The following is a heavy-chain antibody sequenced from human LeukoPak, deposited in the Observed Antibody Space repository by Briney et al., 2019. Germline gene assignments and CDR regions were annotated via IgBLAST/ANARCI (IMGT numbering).Heavy chain of an antibody. CDR2: ISGSGGST. CDR3: ANSYSSGSFDY. V-gene: IGHV3-23*01. Sequence: GGSPRLSCAASGFSFSSYAMSWVRQAPGKGLEWVSAISGSGGSTYYADSVKGRFTISRDNSKNALYLQMNSLRAEDTAVYYCANSYSSGSFDYWGQGTLVTVSS. D-gene: IGHD6-19*01. J-gene: IGHJ4*02. CDR1: GFSFSSYA.